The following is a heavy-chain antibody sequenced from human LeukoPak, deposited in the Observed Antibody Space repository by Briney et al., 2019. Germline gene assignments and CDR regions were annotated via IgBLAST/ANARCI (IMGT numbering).Heavy chain of an antibody. CDR1: GESFSGYY. CDR3: ARGFGSSGLDY. V-gene: IGHV4-34*01. J-gene: IGHJ4*02. Sequence: PSETLSLTCAVYGESFSGYYWSWIRQPPGKGLEWIGEINHSGSTNYNPSLKSRVTISVDTSKNQFSLKLISVTAADTAVYYCARGFGSSGLDYWGQGTLVTVSS. D-gene: IGHD3-22*01. CDR2: INHSGST.